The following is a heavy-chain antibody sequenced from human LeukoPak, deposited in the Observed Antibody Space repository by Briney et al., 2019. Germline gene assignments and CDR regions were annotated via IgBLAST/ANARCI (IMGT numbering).Heavy chain of an antibody. D-gene: IGHD6-19*01. CDR3: ARHSGSSGWYRDFDY. CDR2: IYYSGST. V-gene: IGHV4-39*01. CDR1: GGSISSSSYY. Sequence: SETLSLTCTVSGGSISSSSYYWGWIRQPPGKGPGWIGSIYYSGSTYYNPSLKSRVTISVYTSKNQFSLKLSSVTAADTAVYYCARHSGSSGWYRDFDYWGQGTLVTVSS. J-gene: IGHJ4*02.